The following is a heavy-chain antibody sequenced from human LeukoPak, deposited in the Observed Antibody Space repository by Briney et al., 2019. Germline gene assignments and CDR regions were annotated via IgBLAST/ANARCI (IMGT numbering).Heavy chain of an antibody. CDR3: ARDRSPRHYYDTRDYHGAADY. Sequence: ASVKVSCKASGGTFSSYAISWVRQAPGQGLEWMGGIIPIFGTANYAQKFQGRVTITADESTSTAYMELSSLRSEDTAVYYCARDRSPRHYYDTRDYHGAADYWGQGTLVTVSS. CDR1: GGTFSSYA. D-gene: IGHD3-22*01. J-gene: IGHJ4*02. V-gene: IGHV1-69*13. CDR2: IIPIFGTA.